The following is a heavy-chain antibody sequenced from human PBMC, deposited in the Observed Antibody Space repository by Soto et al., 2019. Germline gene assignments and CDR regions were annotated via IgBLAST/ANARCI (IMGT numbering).Heavy chain of an antibody. CDR1: GYTFTSYA. J-gene: IGHJ5*02. CDR2: INAGNGNT. V-gene: IGHV1-3*01. Sequence: ASVKVSCKASGYTFTSYAMHWVRQAPGQRLEWMGWINAGNGNTKYSQKFQGRVTITRDTSASTAYMELSSLRSEDTAVYYCARGVSLYNWFDPLGQGTLVTVCS. CDR3: ARGVSLYNWFDP.